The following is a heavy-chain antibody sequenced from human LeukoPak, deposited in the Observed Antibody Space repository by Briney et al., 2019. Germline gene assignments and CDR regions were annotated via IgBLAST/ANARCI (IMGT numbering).Heavy chain of an antibody. CDR2: INHSGST. D-gene: IGHD1-26*01. Sequence: SETLSLTCAVYGGSFSGYYWSWIRLPPGKGLEWIGEINHSGSTNYNPSLKSRVTISVDTSKNQFSLKLSSVTAADTAVYYCALGSYSSPVHWGQGTLVTVSS. J-gene: IGHJ4*02. CDR1: GGSFSGYY. V-gene: IGHV4-34*01. CDR3: ALGSYSSPVH.